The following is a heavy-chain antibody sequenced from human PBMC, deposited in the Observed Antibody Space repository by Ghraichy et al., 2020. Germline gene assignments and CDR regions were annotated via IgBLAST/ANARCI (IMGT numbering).Heavy chain of an antibody. CDR3: ARAAGEEYNWFDP. CDR1: GYTFTGYY. Sequence: ASVKVSCKASGYTFTGYYMHWVRQAPGQGLEWMGWINPNSGGTNNAQKFQGRVTMTRDTSISTAYMELSRLRCDDTAVYYCARAAGEEYNWFDPWGQGTLVTVSS. J-gene: IGHJ5*02. D-gene: IGHD3-10*01. V-gene: IGHV1-2*02. CDR2: INPNSGGT.